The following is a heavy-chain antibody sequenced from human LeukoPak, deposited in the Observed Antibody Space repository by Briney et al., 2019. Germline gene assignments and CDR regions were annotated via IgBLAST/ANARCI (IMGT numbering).Heavy chain of an antibody. CDR2: INPYNGDT. CDR3: ARDASGMWFGEARDAFDI. J-gene: IGHJ3*02. Sequence: ASVKVSCKASGYTFTNYAISWVRQAPGQGLEWMGWINPYNGDTKSAQKLQGRVTMTTDTSTRTAFMELRSLRSDDTAVYYCARDASGMWFGEARDAFDIWGQGTMVTVFS. CDR1: GYTFTNYA. D-gene: IGHD3-10*01. V-gene: IGHV1-18*01.